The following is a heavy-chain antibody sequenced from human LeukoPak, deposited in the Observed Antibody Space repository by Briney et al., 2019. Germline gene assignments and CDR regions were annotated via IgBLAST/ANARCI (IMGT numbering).Heavy chain of an antibody. Sequence: PGGSLRLSCAASGFTFSSYSMNWVRQAPGKGLEWVSYISSSSSTIYYADSVKGRFTISRDNAKNSLYLQMNSLRAEDTAVYYCARDPSNGGSSVFDYWGQGTLVTVSS. J-gene: IGHJ4*02. CDR3: ARDPSNGGSSVFDY. CDR1: GFTFSSYS. CDR2: ISSSSSTI. V-gene: IGHV3-48*01. D-gene: IGHD1-26*01.